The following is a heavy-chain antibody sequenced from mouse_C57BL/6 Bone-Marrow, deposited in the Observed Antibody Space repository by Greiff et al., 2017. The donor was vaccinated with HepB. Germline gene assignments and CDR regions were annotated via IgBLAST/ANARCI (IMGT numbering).Heavy chain of an antibody. V-gene: IGHV1-61*01. CDR2: IYPSDSET. CDR1: GYTFTSYW. CDR3: ARGYYWYCDV. J-gene: IGHJ1*03. Sequence: QVQLQQPGAELVRPGSSVKLSCKASGYTFTSYWMDWVKQRPGQGLEWIGNIYPSDSETHYNQKFKDKATLTVDKSSSTAYMKLSSLTSEDSAVYYCARGYYWYCDVWGTGTTVTVSS.